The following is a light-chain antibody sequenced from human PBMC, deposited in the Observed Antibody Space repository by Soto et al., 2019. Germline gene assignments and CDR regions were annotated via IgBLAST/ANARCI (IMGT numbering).Light chain of an antibody. CDR1: QGISSY. CDR3: RQYNNWPFS. V-gene: IGKV1-8*01. Sequence: AIRMTQSPSSFSASTGDRVTITCRASQGISSYLAWYQQKPGKAPKLLIYAASTLQSGVPSRFSGSGSGTDFTLTISCLQSEDSAVYFCRQYNNWPFSFGQGTRLE. CDR2: AAS. J-gene: IGKJ5*01.